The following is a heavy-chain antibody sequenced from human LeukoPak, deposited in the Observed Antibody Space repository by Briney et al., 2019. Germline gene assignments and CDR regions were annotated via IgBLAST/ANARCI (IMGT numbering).Heavy chain of an antibody. J-gene: IGHJ5*02. D-gene: IGHD1-26*01. V-gene: IGHV4-59*12. CDR2: IYYSGST. CDR3: TREVRSAWASFDP. CDR1: GGSISSYY. Sequence: SETLSLTCTVSGGSISSYYWSWIRQPPGKGLEWIGYIYYSGSTNYNPSLKSRLTISPDTSKNQFSLKQTSVTAADTAVYYCTREVRSAWASFDPWGQGTLVIVSS.